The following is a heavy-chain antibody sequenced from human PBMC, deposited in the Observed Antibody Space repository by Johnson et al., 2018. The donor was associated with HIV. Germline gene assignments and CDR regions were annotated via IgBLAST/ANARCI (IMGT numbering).Heavy chain of an antibody. CDR3: VRPAAAGRDDAFDI. CDR1: GFTFSSYA. CDR2: ISYDGSNK. Sequence: VQLVESGGGLVQPGGSLRLSCAASGFTFSSYAMHWVRQAPGKGLEWVAVISYDGSNKYYADSVKGRFTISRDNSKNTLYLQMNSLRAEDTAVYYCVRPAAAGRDDAFDIWGQGTMVTVSS. J-gene: IGHJ3*02. V-gene: IGHV3-30-3*01. D-gene: IGHD6-13*01.